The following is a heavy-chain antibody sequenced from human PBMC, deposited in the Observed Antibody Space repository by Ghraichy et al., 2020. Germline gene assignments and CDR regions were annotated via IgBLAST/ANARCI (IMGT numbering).Heavy chain of an antibody. Sequence: LRLSCAASGFTFSSYAMHWVRQAPGKGLEWVALISYDGSNKYYADSVKGRFTISRDNSKNTLYLQMNSLRAEDKAVYYCARGPPSGTTVVTGVVYWGQGSLVTVSS. J-gene: IGHJ4*02. V-gene: IGHV3-30-3*01. CDR3: ARGPPSGTTVVTGVVY. CDR1: GFTFSSYA. D-gene: IGHD4-23*01. CDR2: ISYDGSNK.